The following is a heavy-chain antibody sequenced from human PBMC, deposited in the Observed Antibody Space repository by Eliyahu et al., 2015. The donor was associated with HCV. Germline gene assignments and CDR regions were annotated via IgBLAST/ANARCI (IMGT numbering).Heavy chain of an antibody. V-gene: IGHV4-39*01. D-gene: IGHD6-13*01. CDR3: ATESSNWRNFDY. CDR2: MYYSGGT. CDR1: GGSISSTNYW. Sequence: QLQLQESGPGLVKPSETLSLICTVSGGSISSTNYWWGWIRQPPGKALEWIGNMYYSGGTFYNPSLKSRLTMSADTSKNQLSLKLSSVTAADTAVYYCATESSNWRNFDYWGQGMLVTVSS. J-gene: IGHJ4*02.